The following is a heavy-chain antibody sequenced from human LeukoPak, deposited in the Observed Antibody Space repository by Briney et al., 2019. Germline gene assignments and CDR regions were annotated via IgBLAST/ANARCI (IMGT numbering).Heavy chain of an antibody. J-gene: IGHJ5*02. Sequence: GRSLRLSCAASGFTFTTFGMHWVRQTPAKGLEWVAFISSDGSKTYYTDSVKGRFTISRDDSYNTLYLQMTNLRPDDSAIYFCARFYVIHCLDPWGRGTLVTVSS. CDR1: GFTFTTFG. CDR2: ISSDGSKT. D-gene: IGHD2/OR15-2a*01. CDR3: ARFYVIHCLDP. V-gene: IGHV3-30*02.